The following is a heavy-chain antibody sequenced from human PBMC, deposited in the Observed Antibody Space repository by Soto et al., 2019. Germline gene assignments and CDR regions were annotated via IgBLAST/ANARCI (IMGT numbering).Heavy chain of an antibody. D-gene: IGHD3-9*01. Sequence: GASVKVSCKVSGYPLTELSIHWVRQAPGKGLEWMGGFDPEDGETIYAQKFQGRVTMTEDTSTDTAYMELSSLRSEDTAVYYCATSTHYDILTGYYTGAPFDYWGQGTLVTVSS. CDR1: GYPLTELS. J-gene: IGHJ4*02. CDR3: ATSTHYDILTGYYTGAPFDY. CDR2: FDPEDGET. V-gene: IGHV1-24*01.